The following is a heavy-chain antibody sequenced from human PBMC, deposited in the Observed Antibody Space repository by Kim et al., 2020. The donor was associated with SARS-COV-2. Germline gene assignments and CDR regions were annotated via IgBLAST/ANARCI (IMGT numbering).Heavy chain of an antibody. CDR3: ARSPAISAFNDY. CDR2: T. Sequence: TKYSQKFQGRVTMTRDTSASTAYMELSSLRSEDTAVYYCARSPAISAFNDYWGQGTLVTVSS. J-gene: IGHJ4*02. D-gene: IGHD3-3*02. V-gene: IGHV1-3*01.